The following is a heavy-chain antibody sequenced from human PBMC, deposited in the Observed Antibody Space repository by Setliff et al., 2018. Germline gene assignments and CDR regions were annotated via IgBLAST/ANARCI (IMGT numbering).Heavy chain of an antibody. CDR2: INPIFGTT. V-gene: IGHV1-69*05. CDR3: ARAHLPGSGSYFGFDY. CDR1: GGSFSNHG. D-gene: IGHD1-26*01. J-gene: IGHJ4*02. Sequence: SVKVSCKASGGSFSNHGFTWVRQAPGQGLEWMGGINPIFGTTTYGQKFQGRVSMTTDASTGTAYMELSSLTSDDTAVYYCARAHLPGSGSYFGFDYWGQGTLVTVSS.